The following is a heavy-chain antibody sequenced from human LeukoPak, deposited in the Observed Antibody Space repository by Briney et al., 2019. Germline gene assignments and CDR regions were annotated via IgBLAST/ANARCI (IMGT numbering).Heavy chain of an antibody. J-gene: IGHJ4*02. CDR2: ISSSGSTI. CDR1: GFTLSSYA. V-gene: IGHV3-48*03. Sequence: GGSLRLSCAASGFTLSSYAMSWVRQGPGKGLEWVSYISSSGSTIYYADSVKGRFTISRDNAKNSLYLQMNSLRAEDTAVYYCARVPPSGSSLDYWGQGTLVTVSS. CDR3: ARVPPSGSSLDY. D-gene: IGHD6-13*01.